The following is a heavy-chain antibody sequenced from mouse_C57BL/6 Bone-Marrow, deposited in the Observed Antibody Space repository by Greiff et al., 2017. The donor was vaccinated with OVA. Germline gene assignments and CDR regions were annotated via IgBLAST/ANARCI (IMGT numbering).Heavy chain of an antibody. D-gene: IGHD1-1*01. CDR3: AREGIITTVVARGYFDV. CDR2: IYPGDGDT. V-gene: IGHV1-82*01. J-gene: IGHJ1*03. CDR1: GYAFSSSW. Sequence: VQLQQSGPELVKPGASVKISCKASGYAFSSSWMNWVKQRPGKGLEWIGRIYPGDGDTNYNGKFKGKATLTSDTSSSTAYMQLSSLTSEDSAIYFCAREGIITTVVARGYFDVWGTGTTVTVSS.